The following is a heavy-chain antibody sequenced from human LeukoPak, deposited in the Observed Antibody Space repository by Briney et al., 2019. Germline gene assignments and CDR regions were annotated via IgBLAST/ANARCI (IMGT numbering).Heavy chain of an antibody. CDR3: ARDALGLPAAY. D-gene: IGHD3-16*01. CDR2: ISGSGSSI. V-gene: IGHV3-11*04. Sequence: PGGSLRLSCAASGFTFSDYYMSWIRQAPGKGLEGVSYISGSGSSIYYAVSVKGRFTVSRDNAKNSLYLQMNTLRAEDTAVYYCARDALGLPAAYWGQGALATVSS. CDR1: GFTFSDYY. J-gene: IGHJ4*02.